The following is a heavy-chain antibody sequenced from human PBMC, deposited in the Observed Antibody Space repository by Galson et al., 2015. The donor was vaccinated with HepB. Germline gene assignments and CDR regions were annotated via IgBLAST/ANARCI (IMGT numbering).Heavy chain of an antibody. CDR1: GLTFSTNV. CDR3: AKDYSSGWDLGH. V-gene: IGHV3-30*18. Sequence: SLRLSCAASGLTFSTNVMHWVRQAPGKGLEWVAVISYDGNTQYYADSVKGRFTLSRDNSKNTLSLQVNSLKPEDTAIYYCAKDYSSGWDLGHWGQGTLVTVSS. D-gene: IGHD6-19*01. CDR2: ISYDGNTQ. J-gene: IGHJ5*02.